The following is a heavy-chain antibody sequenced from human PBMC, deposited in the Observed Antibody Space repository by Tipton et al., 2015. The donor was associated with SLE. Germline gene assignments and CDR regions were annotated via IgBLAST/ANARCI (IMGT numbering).Heavy chain of an antibody. Sequence: TLSLTCSISDDSILTHYWSWIRQSPGKGLEWIGHIYYRGTISYNPSLKSRVTISLDASKKQLALRLSSVTAADTAVYYCARAGTYSNFYYYHYMDVWGEGTTVTVSS. CDR2: IYYRGTI. CDR1: DDSILTHY. D-gene: IGHD4-11*01. CDR3: ARAGTYSNFYYYHYMDV. J-gene: IGHJ6*03. V-gene: IGHV4-59*11.